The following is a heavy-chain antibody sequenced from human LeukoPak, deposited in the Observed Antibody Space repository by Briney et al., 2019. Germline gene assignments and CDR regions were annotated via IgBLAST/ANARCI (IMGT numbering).Heavy chain of an antibody. Sequence: SVKVSCKASGYTFTGYYMHWVRQAPGQGLEWMGGIIPIFGTANYAQKFQGRVTITADKSTSTAYMELSSLRSEDTAIYYCARIRDGYNDAYDLWGQGTVVTVPS. CDR2: IIPIFGTA. CDR1: GYTFTGYY. V-gene: IGHV1-69*06. D-gene: IGHD5-24*01. CDR3: ARIRDGYNDAYDL. J-gene: IGHJ3*01.